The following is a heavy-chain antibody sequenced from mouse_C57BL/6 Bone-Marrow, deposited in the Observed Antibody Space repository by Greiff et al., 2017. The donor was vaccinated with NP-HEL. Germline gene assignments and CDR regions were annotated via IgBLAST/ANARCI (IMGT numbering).Heavy chain of an antibody. J-gene: IGHJ1*03. CDR2: IRLKSDNYAT. Sequence: EVKVEESGGGLVQPGGSMKLSCVASGFTFSNYWMNWVRQSPEKGLEWVAQIRLKSDNYATHYAESVKGRFTISRDDSKSSVYLQMNNLRAEDTGIYYCTAYYYGSSSYWYFDVWGTGTTVTVSS. D-gene: IGHD1-1*01. CDR3: TAYYYGSSSYWYFDV. CDR1: GFTFSNYW. V-gene: IGHV6-3*01.